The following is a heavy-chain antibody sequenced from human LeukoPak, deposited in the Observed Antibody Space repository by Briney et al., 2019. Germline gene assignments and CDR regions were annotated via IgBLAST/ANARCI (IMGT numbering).Heavy chain of an antibody. CDR1: GGSLSSYY. CDR3: TRHGYLSGNWFDP. V-gene: IGHV4-59*01. D-gene: IGHD1-14*01. Sequence: SETLSLTCTFFGGSLSSYYWNWIRQPPGKGLEYIGYIFYRWRTNYNPSLKSRVTLSVDTSKNWFSLRLTSVTAADTADYYCTRHGYLSGNWFDPWGQGILVTVSS. J-gene: IGHJ5*02. CDR2: IFYRWRT.